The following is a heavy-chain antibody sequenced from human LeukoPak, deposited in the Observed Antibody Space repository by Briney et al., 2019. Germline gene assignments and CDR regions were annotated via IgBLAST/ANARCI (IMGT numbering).Heavy chain of an antibody. CDR1: GGSISSYY. Sequence: PSETLSLTCTVSGGSISSYYWSWIRQPAGTGLDSIGRIYTSGSTNYNPSLKSRVTMSVDTSKNQFSLKLSSVTAADTAVYYCARDRSVGVLPAPPFDFWGQGTLVTVSS. V-gene: IGHV4-4*07. CDR2: IYTSGST. CDR3: ARDRSVGVLPAPPFDF. J-gene: IGHJ4*02. D-gene: IGHD6-6*01.